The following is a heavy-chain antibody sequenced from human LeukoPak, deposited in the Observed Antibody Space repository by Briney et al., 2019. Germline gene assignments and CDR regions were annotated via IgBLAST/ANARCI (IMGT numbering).Heavy chain of an antibody. V-gene: IGHV3-23*01. CDR3: AKDLYYYGSGSPDY. Sequence: GGSLRLSCAASRFTFNNYAMSWVRQAPGKGLEWVSVISGSGGSTYYADSVKGRFTISRDNSKNTLYLQMNSLRAEDTAVYYCAKDLYYYGSGSPDYWGQGTLVTVSS. D-gene: IGHD3-10*01. CDR2: ISGSGGST. CDR1: RFTFNNYA. J-gene: IGHJ4*02.